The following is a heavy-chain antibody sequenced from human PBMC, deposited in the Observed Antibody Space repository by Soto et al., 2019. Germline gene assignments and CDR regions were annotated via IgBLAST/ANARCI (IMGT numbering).Heavy chain of an antibody. D-gene: IGHD6-6*01. J-gene: IGHJ6*02. CDR1: GYSFTTYW. CDR2: IYPGDSDI. Sequence: GESLKISCKGSGYSFTTYWIGWVRQMPGKGLEWMGIIYPGDSDIRYSPSFQGQITISADKSINTAYLQWSSLKASDTAMYYCARHYSSSSQTSYYYYGMDVWGQGTTVTVSS. V-gene: IGHV5-51*01. CDR3: ARHYSSSSQTSYYYYGMDV.